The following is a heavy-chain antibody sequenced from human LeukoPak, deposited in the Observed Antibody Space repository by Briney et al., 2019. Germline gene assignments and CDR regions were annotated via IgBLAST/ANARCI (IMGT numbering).Heavy chain of an antibody. Sequence: GGSLRLSCTASGFSFSSYAMSWVRQAPGKGLEWVSAISGSGGSTYYADSVKGRFTISRDNSKNTLYLQMNSLRAEDTAVYYCAKDSHGESHFDYWGQGTLVTVSS. D-gene: IGHD3-10*01. CDR2: ISGSGGST. CDR1: GFSFSSYA. CDR3: AKDSHGESHFDY. J-gene: IGHJ4*02. V-gene: IGHV3-23*01.